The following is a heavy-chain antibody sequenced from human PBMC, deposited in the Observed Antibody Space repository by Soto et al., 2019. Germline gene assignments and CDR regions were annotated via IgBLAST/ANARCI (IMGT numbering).Heavy chain of an antibody. CDR3: ARVPSSYDSSGYHDAFDI. Sequence: PSETLSLTCAVSGGSISSGGYSWSWIRQPPGKGLEWIGYIYYSGSTYYNPSLKSRVTISVDTSKNQFSLKLSSVTAADTAVYYCARVPSSYDSSGYHDAFDIWGQGTMVTVSS. D-gene: IGHD3-22*01. CDR2: IYYSGST. J-gene: IGHJ3*02. CDR1: GGSISSGGYS. V-gene: IGHV4-30-2*05.